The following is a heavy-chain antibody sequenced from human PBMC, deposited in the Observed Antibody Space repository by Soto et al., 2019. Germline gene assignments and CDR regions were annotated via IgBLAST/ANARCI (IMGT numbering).Heavy chain of an antibody. CDR1: GFTFSSYS. CDR3: ARDYSDSSGYLTGVWFDP. J-gene: IGHJ5*02. CDR2: ISSSSSTI. V-gene: IGHV3-48*02. D-gene: IGHD3-22*01. Sequence: VGSLRLSCAASGFTFSSYSMNWVRQAPGKGLEWVSYISSSSSTIYYADSVKGRFTISRDNAKNSLYLQMNSLRDEDTAVYYCARDYSDSSGYLTGVWFDPWGQGTLVTVTP.